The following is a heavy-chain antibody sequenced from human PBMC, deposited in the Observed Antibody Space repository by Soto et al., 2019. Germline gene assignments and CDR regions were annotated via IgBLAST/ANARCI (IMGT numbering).Heavy chain of an antibody. J-gene: IGHJ6*04. CDR1: GYMFAGYL. Sequence: QVQLVQSGAELKEPGASLKISCKASGYMFAGYLMHWVRQAPGQGLEWMGWSNGGNGNTKYSQRFQGSVTITRDTSASTGYMELSSLKSEDTAVYYCARGLTSKEGPIYVWQRMDVWGKGTTVIVCS. CDR3: ARGLTSKEGPIYVWQRMDV. V-gene: IGHV1-3*01. D-gene: IGHD3-16*01. CDR2: SNGGNGNT.